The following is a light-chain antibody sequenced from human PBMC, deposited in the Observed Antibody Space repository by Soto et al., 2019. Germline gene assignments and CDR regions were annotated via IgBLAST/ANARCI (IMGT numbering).Light chain of an antibody. V-gene: IGKV3-11*01. CDR3: QQRSNRPPT. Sequence: EIVLTQSPGTLALSPGERATLSCRASQSVSSYLAWYQQKPGQAPRLLIYDASNRATGIPARFSGSGSGTDFTLTISSLEPEDFAVYYCQQRSNRPPTFGGGTKVEIK. CDR1: QSVSSY. CDR2: DAS. J-gene: IGKJ4*01.